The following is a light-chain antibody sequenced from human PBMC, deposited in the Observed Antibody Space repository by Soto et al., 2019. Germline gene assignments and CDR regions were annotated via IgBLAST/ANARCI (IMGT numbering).Light chain of an antibody. CDR2: AAS. CDR1: QSISTF. V-gene: IGKV1-39*01. CDR3: QQSYTTPRT. Sequence: DIQMTQSPSSLSASVGDRVSVTCRARQSISTFLNWYQQRPGEAPKLLIYAASSLQSGVPSRFSGSGSGADFTLTIGSLQPEDFATYYGQQSYTTPRTFGQGTKVEVK. J-gene: IGKJ1*01.